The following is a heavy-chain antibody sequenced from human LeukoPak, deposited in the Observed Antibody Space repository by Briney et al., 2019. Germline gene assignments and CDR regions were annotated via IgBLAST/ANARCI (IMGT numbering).Heavy chain of an antibody. V-gene: IGHV3-7*03. CDR2: IRYDGSEK. CDR1: GFTFNNYW. D-gene: IGHD5-12*01. J-gene: IGHJ4*02. Sequence: PGGSLRLSCEASGFTFNNYWMSWVRQAPGKGLEWVANIRYDGSEKNYVDSVKGRFTISRDNAKNTLYLEVISLTAEDTAVYYCAKDDAWLRFGEWSQGTLVTVSS. CDR3: AKDDAWLRFGE.